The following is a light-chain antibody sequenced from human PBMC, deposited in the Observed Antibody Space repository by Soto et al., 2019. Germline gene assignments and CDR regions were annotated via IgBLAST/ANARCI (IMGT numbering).Light chain of an antibody. Sequence: DIQMTQSPSTLSASVGDRVTITCRASQSISSWLAWYQQKPGRAPKLLIYKASSLETGVPSRFSGSGSGTEFTLISSSLQPDDFASYYCQQYGSSSPWTFGQGTNVEIK. CDR3: QQYGSSSPWT. J-gene: IGKJ1*01. V-gene: IGKV1-5*03. CDR2: KAS. CDR1: QSISSW.